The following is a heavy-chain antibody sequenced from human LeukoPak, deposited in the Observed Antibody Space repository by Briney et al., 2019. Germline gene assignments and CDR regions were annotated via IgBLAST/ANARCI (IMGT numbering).Heavy chain of an antibody. CDR1: GFTFSSYA. CDR3: AKGRDTYQYGMDV. CDR2: ILYGGSNK. J-gene: IGHJ6*02. V-gene: IGHV3-30*02. Sequence: PGGSLRLSCAASGFTFSSYAMQWVRQAPGKGLEWVAFILYGGSNKYYADSVKGRFTISRDNSKNTLYLQMSSLTAEDTAVYYCAKGRDTYQYGMDVWGQGTTVTVSS.